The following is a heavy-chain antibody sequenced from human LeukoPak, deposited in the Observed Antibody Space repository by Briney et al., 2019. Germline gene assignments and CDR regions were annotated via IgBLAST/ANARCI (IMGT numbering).Heavy chain of an antibody. CDR2: INNSGST. V-gene: IGHV4-34*01. CDR1: GGSFSGYY. D-gene: IGHD2-15*01. CDR3: ARRWWYYYYMDV. J-gene: IGHJ6*03. Sequence: PSETLSLTCVVSGGSFSGYYWSWIRQPPGKGLEWIGEINNSGSTNYNPSLKSRVTISVDTSKNQFSLKLSSVTAADTAVYYCARRWWYYYYMDVWGKGTTVTISS.